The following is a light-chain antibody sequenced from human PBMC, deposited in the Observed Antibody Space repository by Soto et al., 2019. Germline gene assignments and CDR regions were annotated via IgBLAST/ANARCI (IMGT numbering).Light chain of an antibody. CDR1: SSDIGSYNL. CDR3: AAWDDSLSGRV. J-gene: IGLJ3*02. V-gene: IGLV2-14*02. Sequence: QSVLTQPASVSGPPGQSIVISCNGSSSDIGSYNLVSWYQQYPGKAPKVMIFEGTKRPSGVSDRFSGSKSGTSASLAISGLRSEDEADYYCAAWDDSLSGRVFGGGTKVTVL. CDR2: EGT.